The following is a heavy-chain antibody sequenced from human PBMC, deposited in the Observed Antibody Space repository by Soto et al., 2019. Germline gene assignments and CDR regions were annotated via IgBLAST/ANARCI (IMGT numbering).Heavy chain of an antibody. D-gene: IGHD2-2*01. CDR3: ARGPIVVVPAAPHRAFDY. CDR2: INHSGST. V-gene: IGHV4-34*01. Sequence: QVQLQQWDAGLLKPSETLSLTCAVYGGTFSGYYWSWIRQPPGKGLEWIGEINHSGSTNYNPSLKSRVTISVDTSKNQFSLKLSSVTAADTAVYYCARGPIVVVPAAPHRAFDYWGQGTLVTVSS. CDR1: GGTFSGYY. J-gene: IGHJ4*02.